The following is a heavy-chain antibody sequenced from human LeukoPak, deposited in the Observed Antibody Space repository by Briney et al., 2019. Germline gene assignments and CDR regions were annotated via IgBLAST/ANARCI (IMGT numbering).Heavy chain of an antibody. V-gene: IGHV1-18*01. J-gene: IGHJ6*02. Sequence: ASVKVSCKASGYTFISYGISWVRQAPGQGLEWVGWIFTYNGDTKYEKKFQGRVTMTTDSSTNTACMELRSLRSDDTAVYYCARDYQGYSSSSGGYYYGMDVWGQGTTVTVSS. CDR3: ARDYQGYSSSSGGYYYGMDV. D-gene: IGHD6-6*01. CDR2: IFTYNGDT. CDR1: GYTFISYG.